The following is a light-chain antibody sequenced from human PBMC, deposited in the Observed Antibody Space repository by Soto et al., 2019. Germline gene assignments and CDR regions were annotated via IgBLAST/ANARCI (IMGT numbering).Light chain of an antibody. CDR3: QQHGQWPIT. CDR1: QSVSSK. CDR2: GIS. Sequence: ETVMTQSPASLSVSPGERATLSCRASQSVSSKLAWYQQKPGQAPRLLIYGISKRATDIPDRFSGSGSGTEFTLTISSLQPEDFATYYCQQHGQWPITFGQGTRLEIK. J-gene: IGKJ5*01. V-gene: IGKV3D-15*01.